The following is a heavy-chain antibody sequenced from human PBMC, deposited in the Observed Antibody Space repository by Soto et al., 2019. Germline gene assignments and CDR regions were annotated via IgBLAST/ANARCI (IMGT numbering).Heavy chain of an antibody. J-gene: IGHJ3*02. CDR2: IYYSGST. CDR3: XRQAGFAFDI. CDR1: GGSISSSSYY. V-gene: IGHV4-39*01. Sequence: QLQLQESGPGLVKPSETLSLTCTVSGGSISSSSYYWGWIRQPPGKGLEWIGSIYYSGSTYYNPSLKRRVTISVDTSNNQFSLKLSSVTAXXXXXXXXXRQAGFAFDIWGQGTMVTXXS.